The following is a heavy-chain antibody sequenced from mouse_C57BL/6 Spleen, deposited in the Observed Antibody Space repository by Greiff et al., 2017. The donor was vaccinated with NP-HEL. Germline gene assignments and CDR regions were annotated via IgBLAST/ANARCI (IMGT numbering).Heavy chain of an antibody. J-gene: IGHJ1*03. CDR2: INYDGSST. Sequence: EVQVVESEGGLVQPGSSMKLSCTASGFTFSDYYMAWVRQVPEKGLEWVANINYDGSSTYYLDSLKSRFFISRANAKNILYLQMSSLKSEDTATYYCARAPYYYGSRYWYFDVWGTGTTVTVSS. CDR3: ARAPYYYGSRYWYFDV. V-gene: IGHV5-16*01. CDR1: GFTFSDYY. D-gene: IGHD1-1*01.